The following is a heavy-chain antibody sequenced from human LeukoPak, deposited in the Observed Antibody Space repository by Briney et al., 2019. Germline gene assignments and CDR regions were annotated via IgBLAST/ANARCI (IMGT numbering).Heavy chain of an antibody. CDR1: GASISSGDYF. D-gene: IGHD2-8*01. Sequence: PSGTLSLTCTVSGASISSGDYFWSWIRQPAGKGVEWIGRIETSGSTNYNPSLKSRVTISVDTSKNQFSLKLRSVTAADTAVYYCARALCINGICEWFDPWGQGTLVTVSS. CDR3: ARALCINGICEWFDP. CDR2: IETSGST. V-gene: IGHV4-61*02. J-gene: IGHJ5*02.